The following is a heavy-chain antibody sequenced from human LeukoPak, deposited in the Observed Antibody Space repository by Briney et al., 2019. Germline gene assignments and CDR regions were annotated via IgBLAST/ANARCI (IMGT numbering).Heavy chain of an antibody. CDR3: ASTLVGATSGPDCYLEN. V-gene: IGHV3-23*01. D-gene: IGHD1-26*01. CDR1: GFTFSIYA. J-gene: IGHJ4*02. CDR2: ISGSGGRT. Sequence: PGGSLRLSCAASGFTFSIYAMTWVRQAPGKGLEWVSAISGSGGRTYYPDSVKGRFTVSRDNSKNTLYLLMNSLRAEDTATYFCASTLVGATSGPDCYLENWGQGTLVTVSS.